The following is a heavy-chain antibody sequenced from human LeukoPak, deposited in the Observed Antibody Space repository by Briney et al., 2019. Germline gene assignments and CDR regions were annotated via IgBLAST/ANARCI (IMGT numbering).Heavy chain of an antibody. D-gene: IGHD2-15*01. Sequence: PAETLSLTCTVSGGSISIYYWSWIRQPPGKGLEWIGYIYYSGSTNYNPSLQSRVTISLDTSKNQFSLKLSSVTAADTAVYYCASRVVVIAATYFQHWGQGTLVTVSS. CDR1: GGSISIYY. V-gene: IGHV4-59*08. CDR3: ASRVVVIAATYFQH. CDR2: IYYSGST. J-gene: IGHJ1*01.